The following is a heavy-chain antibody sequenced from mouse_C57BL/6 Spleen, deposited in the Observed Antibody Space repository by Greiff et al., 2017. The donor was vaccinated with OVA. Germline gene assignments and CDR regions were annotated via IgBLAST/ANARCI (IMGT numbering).Heavy chain of an antibody. Sequence: VQLQQPGAELVRPGTSVKLSCKASGYTFTSYWMHWVKQRPGQGLEWIGVIDPSDSYTNYNQKFKGKATLTVDTSSSTAYMQLSSLTSEDSAVYYCARRAHYYGSSQAWFADWGQGTLVTVSA. CDR1: GYTFTSYW. J-gene: IGHJ3*01. CDR3: ARRAHYYGSSQAWFAD. CDR2: IDPSDSYT. D-gene: IGHD1-1*01. V-gene: IGHV1-59*01.